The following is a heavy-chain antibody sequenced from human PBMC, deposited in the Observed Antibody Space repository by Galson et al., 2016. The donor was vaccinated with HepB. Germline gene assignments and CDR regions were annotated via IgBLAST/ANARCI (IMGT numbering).Heavy chain of an antibody. Sequence: QSGAEVKKPGESLKISCTTSGYKFTGKWIGWVRQKPGKGLEWMGIIYPGDSDTRYSPSFQGQVTISADKSTNTAHLQWSSLEASDTATYYCARSACSGGACYSFWYFDIWGRGTPVIVSS. CDR2: IYPGDSDT. CDR3: ARSACSGGACYSFWYFDI. J-gene: IGHJ2*01. D-gene: IGHD2-15*01. CDR1: GYKFTGKW. V-gene: IGHV5-51*01.